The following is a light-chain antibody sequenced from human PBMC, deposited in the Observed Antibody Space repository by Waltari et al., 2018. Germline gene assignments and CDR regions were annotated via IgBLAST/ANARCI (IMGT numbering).Light chain of an antibody. CDR1: SGHSSNT. V-gene: IGLV4-69*01. CDR3: QTGGHGTWV. J-gene: IGLJ3*02. CDR2: LNADGSH. Sequence: QLVLTQSPSASASLGASVKLTCTLSSGHSSNTIAWLPQLPEKGPRFLMKLNADGSHSRGAEIPDRFSGSSSGAERYLTISSLQPEDEADYYCQTGGHGTWVFGGGTKLTVL.